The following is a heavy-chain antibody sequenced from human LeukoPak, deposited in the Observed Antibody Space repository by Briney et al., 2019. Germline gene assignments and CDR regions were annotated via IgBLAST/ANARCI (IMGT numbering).Heavy chain of an antibody. Sequence: SETLSLTCTVSGGSISSYYWGWIRQPPGKGLEWIGSIYYSGSTYYNPSLKSRVTISVDTSKNQFSLKLSSVTAADTAVYYCARHFIAARVIDYWGQGTLVTVSS. CDR3: ARHFIAARVIDY. CDR2: IYYSGST. D-gene: IGHD6-6*01. V-gene: IGHV4-39*01. J-gene: IGHJ4*02. CDR1: GGSISSYY.